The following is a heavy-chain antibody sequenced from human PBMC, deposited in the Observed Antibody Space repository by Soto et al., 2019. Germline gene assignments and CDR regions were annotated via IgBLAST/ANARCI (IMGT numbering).Heavy chain of an antibody. CDR2: IYYSGST. CDR3: ARLYDFWSGPHFDY. J-gene: IGHJ4*02. CDR1: GGSISSSSYY. Sequence: SETLSLTCTVSGGSISSSSYYWGWIRQPPGKGLEWIGSIYYSGSTYYNPSLKSRVTISVDTSKNQFSLKLSSVTAADTAVYYCARLYDFWSGPHFDYWGQGTLVTVSS. D-gene: IGHD3-3*01. V-gene: IGHV4-39*01.